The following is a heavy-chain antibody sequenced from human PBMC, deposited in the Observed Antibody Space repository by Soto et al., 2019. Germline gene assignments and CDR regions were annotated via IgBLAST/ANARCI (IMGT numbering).Heavy chain of an antibody. CDR1: GYTFTSYG. J-gene: IGHJ4*02. CDR2: ISAYNGNT. CDR3: ARDGKYRSSDAFAY. V-gene: IGHV1-18*01. D-gene: IGHD6-13*01. Sequence: ASVKVSCKASGYTFTSYGISWVRQAPGQGLEWMGWISAYNGNTNYAQKLQGRVTITTDTSTSTAYMELRSLRSDATAVYYCARDGKYRSSDAFAYWGQGTLVPVS.